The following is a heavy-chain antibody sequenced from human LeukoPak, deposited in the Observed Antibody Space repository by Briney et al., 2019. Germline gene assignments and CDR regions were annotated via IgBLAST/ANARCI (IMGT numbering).Heavy chain of an antibody. CDR1: GYTFTSYD. CDR2: MNPNSGNT. CDR3: ARDLGYCSSTSCYWYYFDY. V-gene: IGHV1-8*03. Sequence: GASVKVSCKASGYTFTSYDINWVRQATGQGLEWMGWMNPNSGNTGCAQKFQGRVTITRNTSISTAYMELSSLRSEDTAVYYCARDLGYCSSTSCYWYYFDYWGQGTLVTVSS. D-gene: IGHD2-2*01. J-gene: IGHJ4*02.